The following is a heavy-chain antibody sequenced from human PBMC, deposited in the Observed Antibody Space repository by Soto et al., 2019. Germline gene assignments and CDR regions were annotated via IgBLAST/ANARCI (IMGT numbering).Heavy chain of an antibody. Sequence: GESLKISCKGSGYSFTSYWIGWVRQMPGKGLEWMGIIYPGDSDTRYSPSFQGRFTISRDNAKDSLSLQMNSLRVEDTAVYYCAKIAYREYFPHWGQGTLVTVSS. CDR3: AKIAYREYFPH. V-gene: IGHV5-51*01. CDR1: GYSFTSYW. CDR2: IYPGDSDT. J-gene: IGHJ1*01. D-gene: IGHD2-21*01.